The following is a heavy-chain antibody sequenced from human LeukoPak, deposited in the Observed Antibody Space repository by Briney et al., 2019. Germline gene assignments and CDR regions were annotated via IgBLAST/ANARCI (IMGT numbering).Heavy chain of an antibody. V-gene: IGHV1-8*01. CDR2: MNPNSGNT. Sequence: ASVKVSCKASGYTFTNYDIHWVRQATGQGLEWMGWMNPNSGNTGYAQKFQGRVAMTRGTSISTAYIELSRLRSEDTAVYYCARGSTVDTVATPLKYWGQGTLVIVSS. CDR1: GYTFTNYD. J-gene: IGHJ4*02. CDR3: ARGSTVDTVATPLKY. D-gene: IGHD5-12*01.